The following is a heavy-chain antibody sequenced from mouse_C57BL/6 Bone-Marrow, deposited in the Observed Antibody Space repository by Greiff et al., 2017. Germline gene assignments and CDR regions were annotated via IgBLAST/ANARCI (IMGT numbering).Heavy chain of an antibody. CDR1: GYSITSGYY. V-gene: IGHV3-6*01. CDR3: ARDRDYYGPLFAMDY. Sequence: DVKLQESGPGLVKPSQSLSLTCSVTGYSITSGYYWNWIRQFPGNKLEWMGYISYDGSNNYNPSLKNRISITRDTSKNQFFLKLNSVTTEDTATYYCARDRDYYGPLFAMDYWGQGTSVTVSS. D-gene: IGHD1-1*01. CDR2: ISYDGSN. J-gene: IGHJ4*01.